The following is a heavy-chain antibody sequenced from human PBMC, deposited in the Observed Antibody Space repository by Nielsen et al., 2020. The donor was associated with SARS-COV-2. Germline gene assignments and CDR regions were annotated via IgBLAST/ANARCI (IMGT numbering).Heavy chain of an antibody. D-gene: IGHD7-27*01. CDR2: ISYDGSNK. V-gene: IGHV3-30*03. CDR3: ARLGYPNAFDI. Sequence: GESLKISCAASGFTFSSYGMRWVRQAPGKGLEWVAIISYDGSNKYYADSVKGRFTISRDNSKNTLYLQMNSLRAEDTAVYYCARLGYPNAFDIWGQGTMVTVSS. J-gene: IGHJ3*02. CDR1: GFTFSSYG.